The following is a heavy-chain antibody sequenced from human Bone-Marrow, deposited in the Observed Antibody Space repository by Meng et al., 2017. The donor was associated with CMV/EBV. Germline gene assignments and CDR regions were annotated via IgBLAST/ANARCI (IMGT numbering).Heavy chain of an antibody. D-gene: IGHD1-26*01. CDR1: GFTFSSYG. V-gene: IGHV3-33*01. CDR2: IWYDGSNK. J-gene: IGHJ4*02. CDR3: ARDGTGSYSRFDY. Sequence: GESLKISCAASGFTFSSYGMHWVRQAPGKGLEWVAVIWYDGSNKYYADSVKGRFTISRDNSKNTLYLQMNSLRAEDTAVYYCARDGTGSYSRFDYWGQGTRVTVSS.